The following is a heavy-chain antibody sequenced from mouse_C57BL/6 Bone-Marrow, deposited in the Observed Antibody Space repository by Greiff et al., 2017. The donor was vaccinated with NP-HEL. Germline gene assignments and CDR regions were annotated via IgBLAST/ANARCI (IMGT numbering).Heavy chain of an antibody. V-gene: IGHV12-3*01. D-gene: IGHD3-2*02. J-gene: IGHJ2*01. CDR2: ITHSGET. CDR3: AGYSSGYGAFGS. CDR1: GFPITSGYY. Sequence: VKLVESGPGLVKPSQSLFLTCSITGFPITSGYYWIWIRQSPGKPLEWMGYITHSGETFYNPSLQSPISITRETSKNQFFLQLNSVTTEDTAMYNCAGYSSGYGAFGSWCRGTTPPVSS.